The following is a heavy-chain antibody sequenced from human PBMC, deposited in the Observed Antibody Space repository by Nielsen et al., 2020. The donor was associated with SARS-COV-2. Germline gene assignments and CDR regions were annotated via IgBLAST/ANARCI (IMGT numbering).Heavy chain of an antibody. D-gene: IGHD2-2*02. CDR1: GFTFSSYG. Sequence: GESLKISCAASGFTFSSYGMHWVRQAPGKGLEWVAVIWYDGSNKYYADSVKGRFTISRDNSKNTLYLQMNSLRAEDTAVYYCAKGRSYCSSTSCYKYYFDYWGQGTLVTVSS. V-gene: IGHV3-33*06. J-gene: IGHJ4*02. CDR2: IWYDGSNK. CDR3: AKGRSYCSSTSCYKYYFDY.